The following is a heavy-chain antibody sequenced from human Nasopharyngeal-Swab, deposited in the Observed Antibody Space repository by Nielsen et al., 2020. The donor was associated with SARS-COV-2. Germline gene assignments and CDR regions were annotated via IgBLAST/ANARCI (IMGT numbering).Heavy chain of an antibody. V-gene: IGHV1-58*02. Sequence: SVKVSCKASGFTFTSSAMQWVRQARGQRLEWKGWIVVGSGNTNYAQKFQERVTITRDMSTSTAYMELSSLRSEDTAVYYCAAAYYDILTGLDYYYYYGMDVWGQGTTVTVSS. CDR3: AAAYYDILTGLDYYYYYGMDV. D-gene: IGHD3-9*01. CDR1: GFTFTSSA. J-gene: IGHJ6*02. CDR2: IVVGSGNT.